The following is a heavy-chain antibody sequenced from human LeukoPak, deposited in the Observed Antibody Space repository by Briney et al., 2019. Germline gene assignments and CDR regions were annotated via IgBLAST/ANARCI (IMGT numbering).Heavy chain of an antibody. Sequence: PGGSLRLSCAASGFTFSFHEMNWVRQAPGKGLEWVSHISSSGGSTYYADSVQGRFTISRDNAKNSLFLLMNSLRAEDSAVYYCARGYHNGWTHIAGFDSWGQGTLVTVSS. V-gene: IGHV3-48*03. CDR1: GFTFSFHE. CDR3: ARGYHNGWTHIAGFDS. J-gene: IGHJ4*02. D-gene: IGHD6-19*01. CDR2: ISSSGGST.